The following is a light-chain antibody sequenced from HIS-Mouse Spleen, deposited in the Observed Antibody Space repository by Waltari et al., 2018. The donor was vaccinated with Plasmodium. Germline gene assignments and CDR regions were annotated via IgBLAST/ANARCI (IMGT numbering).Light chain of an antibody. CDR1: SSDVGGYNY. J-gene: IGLJ2*01. CDR3: SSYAGSNNLV. V-gene: IGLV2-8*01. Sequence: QSALTQPPSASGSPGQSVTISCTGTSSDVGGYNYVSWYQQHPGKAPKLMIYEVSKRPSGVPDRFSVSKSGNPASLTVSGLQAEDEADYYCSSYAGSNNLVFGGGTKLTVL. CDR2: EVS.